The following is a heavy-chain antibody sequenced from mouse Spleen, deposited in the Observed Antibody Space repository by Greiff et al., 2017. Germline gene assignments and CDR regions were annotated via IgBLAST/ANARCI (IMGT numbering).Heavy chain of an antibody. Sequence: EVQLQQSGPELVKPGASVKISCKASGYSFTGYYMNWVKQSPEKSLEWIGEINPSTGGTTYNQKFKAKATLTVDKSSSTAYMQLKSLTSEDSAVYYCARGGRDYDEGFAYWGQGTLVTVSA. J-gene: IGHJ3*01. V-gene: IGHV1-42*01. CDR2: INPSTGGT. CDR1: GYSFTGYY. D-gene: IGHD2-4*01. CDR3: ARGGRDYDEGFAY.